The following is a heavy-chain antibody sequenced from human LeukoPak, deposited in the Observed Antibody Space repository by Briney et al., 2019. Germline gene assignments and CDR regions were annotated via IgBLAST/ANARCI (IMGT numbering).Heavy chain of an antibody. D-gene: IGHD3-16*02. CDR2: IYYSGST. CDR3: ARDIASTFDY. CDR1: GGSISSYY. J-gene: IGHJ4*02. Sequence: SETLSLTCTVSGGSISSYYWSWIRQPPGKGLEWIGYIYYSGSTNYNPSLKSRVTISVDTSKNRFSLKLSSVTAADTAVYYCARDIASTFDYWGQGTLVTVSS. V-gene: IGHV4-59*01.